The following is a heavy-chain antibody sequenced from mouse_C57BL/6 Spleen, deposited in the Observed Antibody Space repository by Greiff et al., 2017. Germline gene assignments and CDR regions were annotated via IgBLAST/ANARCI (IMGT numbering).Heavy chain of an antibody. D-gene: IGHD1-1*02. CDR1: GFTFSSYA. CDR2: ISSGGDYI. V-gene: IGHV5-9-1*02. J-gene: IGHJ4*01. Sequence: EVQLQESGEGLVKPGGSLKLSCAASGFTFSSYAMSWVRQTPEKRLEWVAYISSGGDYIYYADTVKGRFTISRDNARNTRYMQMSSLKSEDTAMYYCTRAGARRDYAPYAMDYWGQGTSVTVSS. CDR3: TRAGARRDYAPYAMDY.